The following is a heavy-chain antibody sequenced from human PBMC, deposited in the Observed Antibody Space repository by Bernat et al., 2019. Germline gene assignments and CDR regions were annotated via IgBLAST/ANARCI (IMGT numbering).Heavy chain of an antibody. CDR3: ARRDYYGSGSYYNHDAFDI. CDR1: GGSISSSNW. D-gene: IGHD3-10*01. V-gene: IGHV4-4*02. J-gene: IGHJ3*02. CDR2: IYHSGST. Sequence: QVQLQESGPGLVKPSGTLSLTCAVSGGSISSSNWWSWVRQPPGKGLEWIGEIYHSGSTNYNPSLKSRVTISVDKSKNQLSLKLSSVTAADTAVYYCARRDYYGSGSYYNHDAFDIWGQGTMVTVSS.